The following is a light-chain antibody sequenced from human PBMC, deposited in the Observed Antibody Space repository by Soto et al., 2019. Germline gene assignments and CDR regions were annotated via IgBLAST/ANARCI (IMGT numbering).Light chain of an antibody. CDR1: SSDIGGYDY. V-gene: IGLV2-14*01. CDR3: SSCTSFTTYV. Sequence: QSSLTQPASVSGSPGQSITISCTGTSSDIGGYDYVSWYQQYPGKAPKLIIYEVTNRPSGVSNRFSGSKSGNTASLTISGLQAGDEADYFCSSCTSFTTYVFGPGTKVTVL. CDR2: EVT. J-gene: IGLJ1*01.